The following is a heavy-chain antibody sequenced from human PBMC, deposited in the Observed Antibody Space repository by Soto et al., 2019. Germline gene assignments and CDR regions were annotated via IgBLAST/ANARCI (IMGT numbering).Heavy chain of an antibody. D-gene: IGHD1-26*01. J-gene: IGHJ4*02. CDR2: IYWDDDK. V-gene: IGHV2-5*02. CDR1: GISLSTRGVG. Sequence: QITLKESGPTLVKPTQTLTLTCTFSGISLSTRGVGVGWIRQPPGKALEWLTLIYWDDDKRYSPSLKSRLTITKDTSKNQVVLTMTNMDPVDTASYYCAHRQGIVGARTFYFDYWGQITIFTVSS. CDR3: AHRQGIVGARTFYFDY.